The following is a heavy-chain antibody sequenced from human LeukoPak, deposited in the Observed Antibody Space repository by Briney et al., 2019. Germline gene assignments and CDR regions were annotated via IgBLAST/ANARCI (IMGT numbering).Heavy chain of an antibody. CDR1: GFAFNFYA. CDR2: INASGGNT. D-gene: IGHD2-21*01. J-gene: IGHJ4*02. V-gene: IGHV3-23*01. CDR3: AKVKELISWYYFDY. Sequence: PGGSLRLSCAASGFAFNFYAMTWVRQAPGKGLQWVSTINASGGNTYYADSVRGRFTISRDNSKSTLYLQMNSLRAEDTALYYCAKVKELISWYYFDYWGQGTLVTVSS.